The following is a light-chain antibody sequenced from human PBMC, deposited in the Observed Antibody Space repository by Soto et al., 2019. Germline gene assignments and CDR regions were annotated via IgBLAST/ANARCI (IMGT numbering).Light chain of an antibody. Sequence: VVLTQSPATLSLSPGDRATLSCRASRHVYINALGWYQKKPGRTPTLLIYGASTRATDIPDRFSATGSGTDFSLTISGVEPEDSAVYYCQQYGASPFTFGPGT. V-gene: IGKV3-20*01. CDR3: QQYGASPFT. CDR2: GAS. CDR1: RHVYINA. J-gene: IGKJ3*01.